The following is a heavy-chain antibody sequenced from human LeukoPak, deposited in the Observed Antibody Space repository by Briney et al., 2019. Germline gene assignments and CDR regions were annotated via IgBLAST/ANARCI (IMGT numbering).Heavy chain of an antibody. CDR3: AREVVSIPSYFDS. Sequence: GSLKLSCAASGFSVSSSYMYWVRQAPGKGLEWVSFFYRGDSTYYAESVRGRFTISRDSSKNTLYLLMNSLIPEDTAVYYCAREVVSIPSYFDSWGQGTLVTVSS. CDR2: FYRGDST. J-gene: IGHJ4*02. CDR1: GFSVSSSY. D-gene: IGHD2-21*01. V-gene: IGHV3-53*01.